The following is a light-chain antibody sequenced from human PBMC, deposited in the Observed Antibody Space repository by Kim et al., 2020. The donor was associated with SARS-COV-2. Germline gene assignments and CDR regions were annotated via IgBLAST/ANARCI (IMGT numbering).Light chain of an antibody. CDR2: GIN. CDR3: QSRDSGGKVI. J-gene: IGLJ2*01. Sequence: SSELTQDPVVSVALGQTVRITCQGDSLRSYYATWYQQKPRQAPVLVIYGINNRPSGIPERFSGSASGNTASLTISGTQAEDEADFYCQSRDSGGKVIFGGGTQLTVL. V-gene: IGLV3-19*01. CDR1: SLRSYY.